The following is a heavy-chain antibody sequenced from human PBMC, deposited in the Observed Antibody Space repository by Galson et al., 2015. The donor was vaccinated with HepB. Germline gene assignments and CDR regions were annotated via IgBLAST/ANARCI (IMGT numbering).Heavy chain of an antibody. CDR3: ARDRSYDFWSGYFDY. Sequence: SVKVSCKASGYTFTSYGISWVRQAPGQGLEWMGWISAYNGNTNYAQKLQGRVTMTTDTSTSTAYMELRSLRSDDTAVYYCARDRSYDFWSGYFDYWGQGTLFTVSS. J-gene: IGHJ4*02. D-gene: IGHD3-3*01. V-gene: IGHV1-18*04. CDR2: ISAYNGNT. CDR1: GYTFTSYG.